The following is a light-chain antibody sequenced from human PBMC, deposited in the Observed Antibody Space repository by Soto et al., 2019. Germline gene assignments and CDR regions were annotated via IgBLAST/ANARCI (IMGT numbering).Light chain of an antibody. J-gene: IGLJ3*02. CDR1: SSDVGGFTY. Sequence: QSALTQPASMSGSPGQSITISRTGTSSDVGGFTYVSWYQQHPGKVPKLVIFEVSNRPSGVSNRFSGSKSGNTASLTISGLQAEDEADYFCSSYTTSSTVVFGGGTKLTVL. V-gene: IGLV2-14*01. CDR3: SSYTTSSTVV. CDR2: EVS.